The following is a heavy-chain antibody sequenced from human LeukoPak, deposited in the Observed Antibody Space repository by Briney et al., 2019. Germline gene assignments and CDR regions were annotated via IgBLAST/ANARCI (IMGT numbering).Heavy chain of an antibody. Sequence: SETLSLTCSVSGDSISSARNYWGWIRQSPGKGLEWLASIYSSGSTHSNPSLKSRASISIDMSKNQFSLKLNSVTAADTAVYFCARDRSISWFYVWGQGTLVTVSS. V-gene: IGHV4-39*07. CDR3: ARDRSISWFYV. D-gene: IGHD2-21*01. CDR1: GDSISSARNY. CDR2: IYSSGST. J-gene: IGHJ5*02.